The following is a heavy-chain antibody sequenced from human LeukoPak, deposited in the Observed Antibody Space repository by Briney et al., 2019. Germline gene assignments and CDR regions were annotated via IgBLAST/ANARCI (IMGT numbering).Heavy chain of an antibody. V-gene: IGHV4-39*01. J-gene: IGHJ4*02. CDR3: ARHGIAALYYFDY. CDR1: GGSISSSSYY. Sequence: SETLSLTCTVSGGSISSSSYYWGWIRQPPGKGLEWIGSIYYSGSTYYNPSLKSRVTISVDTSKNRFSLKLSSVTAADTAVYYCARHGIAALYYFDYWGQGTLVTVSS. D-gene: IGHD6-6*01. CDR2: IYYSGST.